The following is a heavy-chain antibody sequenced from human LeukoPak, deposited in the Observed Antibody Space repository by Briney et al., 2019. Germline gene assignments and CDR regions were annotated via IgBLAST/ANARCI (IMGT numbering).Heavy chain of an antibody. D-gene: IGHD3-16*02. CDR1: GFTFSSYG. CDR3: ARALVPSLPDY. V-gene: IGHV3-30*02. CDR2: IRYDGSKK. J-gene: IGHJ4*02. Sequence: PGGSLRLSCVASGFTFSSYGMHWVRQAPGKGLEWVAFIRYDGSKKFHADSVKGRFTISRDNSKNTLYLQMNSLRTEDTAVYYCARALVPSLPDYWGQGTLVTVSA.